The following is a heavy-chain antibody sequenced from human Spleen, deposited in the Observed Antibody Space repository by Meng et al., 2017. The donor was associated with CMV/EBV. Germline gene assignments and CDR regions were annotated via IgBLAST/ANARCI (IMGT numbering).Heavy chain of an antibody. J-gene: IGHJ3*02. D-gene: IGHD3-22*01. CDR3: AKGLGYPDLNTPFDI. CDR1: GFPFSGYA. V-gene: IGHV3-23*01. CDR2: FTGSGGRP. Sequence: LKISCAASGFPFSGYAMSWVRQAPGKGLEWVSAFTGSGGRPYYADAVKGRFTISRDNSKNTLYLQMNSLRADDTAVYFCAKGLGYPDLNTPFDIWGQGTMVTVSS.